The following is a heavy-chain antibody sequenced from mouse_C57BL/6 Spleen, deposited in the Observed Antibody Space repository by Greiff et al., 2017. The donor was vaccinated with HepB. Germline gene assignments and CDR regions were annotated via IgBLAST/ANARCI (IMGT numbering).Heavy chain of an antibody. D-gene: IGHD1-1*01. CDR1: GFTFSDYY. V-gene: IGHV5-16*01. J-gene: IGHJ4*01. Sequence: EVQRVESEGGLVQPGRSMKLSCTASGFTFSDYYMAWVRQVPEKGLEWVANINYDGSSTYYLDSLKSRFIISRDNAKNILYLQMSSLKSEDTATYYCAREGFTTVVGGAMDYWGQGTSVTVSS. CDR2: INYDGSST. CDR3: AREGFTTVVGGAMDY.